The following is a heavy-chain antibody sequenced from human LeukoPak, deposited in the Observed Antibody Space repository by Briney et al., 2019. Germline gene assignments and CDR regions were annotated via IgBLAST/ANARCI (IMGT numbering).Heavy chain of an antibody. D-gene: IGHD4-17*01. CDR3: ARATTTRTRFDY. Sequence: GGSLRLSCAASGFIFSSYAMHWVRQAPGKGLEWVAVISYDGSNKYYADSVKGRFTISRDNSKNTLYLQMNSLRDEDTAVYFCARATTTRTRFDYWGQGTLVTVSS. J-gene: IGHJ4*02. CDR2: ISYDGSNK. V-gene: IGHV3-30*14. CDR1: GFIFSSYA.